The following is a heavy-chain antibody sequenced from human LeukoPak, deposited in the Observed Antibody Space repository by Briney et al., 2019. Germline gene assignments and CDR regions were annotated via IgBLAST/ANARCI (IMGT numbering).Heavy chain of an antibody. CDR3: ASEVIFGSFDY. CDR2: ISYDGSNK. J-gene: IGHJ4*02. D-gene: IGHD3-3*01. CDR1: GFTFSSYA. V-gene: IGHV3-30*04. Sequence: GGSLRLSCAASGFTFSSYAMHWVRQAPGKGLEWVAVISYDGSNKYYADSVKGRFTISRDNSKNTLYLQMNSLRAEDTAVYYCASEVIFGSFDYWGQGTLVTVSS.